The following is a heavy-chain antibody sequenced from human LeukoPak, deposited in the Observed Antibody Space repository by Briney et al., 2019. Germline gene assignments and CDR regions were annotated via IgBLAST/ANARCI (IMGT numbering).Heavy chain of an antibody. V-gene: IGHV3-7*01. CDR2: IRQDGSEK. J-gene: IGHJ4*02. Sequence: GGSLRLSCAASGFIFSGYWMSWVRQAPGTGLEWVANIRQDGSEKYYVDSVRGRFTISRDNAKNSLYLQMSSLRAEDTAVYFCGRDRYYFDSSGYYSTDYWGQGTLVTVSS. CDR3: GRDRYYFDSSGYYSTDY. D-gene: IGHD3-22*01. CDR1: GFIFSGYW.